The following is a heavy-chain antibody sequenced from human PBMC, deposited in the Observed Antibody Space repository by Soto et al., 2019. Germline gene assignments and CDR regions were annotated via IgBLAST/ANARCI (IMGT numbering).Heavy chain of an antibody. Sequence: GASVKVSCKASGYTFTTYSMHWVRQAPGQRLEWMGWIHAGNGNTEHSQKFQGRVTITRDTSASTAYLELGSLRSEDTAVYYCARAACSSTSCYNYYAYGMHVWGQGTAVTVSS. D-gene: IGHD2-2*01. J-gene: IGHJ6*02. CDR3: ARAACSSTSCYNYYAYGMHV. V-gene: IGHV1-3*01. CDR1: GYTFTTYS. CDR2: IHAGNGNT.